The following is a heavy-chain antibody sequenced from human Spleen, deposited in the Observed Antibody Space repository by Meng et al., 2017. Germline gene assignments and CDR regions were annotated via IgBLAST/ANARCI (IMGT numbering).Heavy chain of an antibody. D-gene: IGHD3-10*01. CDR3: ARRAVRGDNDY. Sequence: QLQLQESGSGLVKPSETLSLTCAVSGGSISGGDFSWSWVRQPPGKGLEWIGYIYHSGGTYYNPSLKSRVTMSVDRSTNQFSLKLTSVTAADTAVYYCARRAVRGDNDYWGHGTLVTVSS. CDR1: GGSISGGDFS. J-gene: IGHJ4*01. CDR2: IYHSGGT. V-gene: IGHV4-30-2*01.